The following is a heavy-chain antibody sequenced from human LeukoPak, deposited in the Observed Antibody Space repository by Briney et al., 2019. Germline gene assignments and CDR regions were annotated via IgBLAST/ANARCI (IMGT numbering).Heavy chain of an antibody. D-gene: IGHD3-22*01. CDR3: ATAMYYYDSSGYYSSYFDY. J-gene: IGHJ4*02. V-gene: IGHV1-69-2*01. CDR2: ADPEDGET. Sequence: ASVKVSCKVSGYTFTDYYMHWVPQAPGKGLEWMGLADPEDGETIYAEKFQGRVTITADTSTDTAYMELSSLRSEDTAVYYCATAMYYYDSSGYYSSYFDYWGQGTLVTVSS. CDR1: GYTFTDYY.